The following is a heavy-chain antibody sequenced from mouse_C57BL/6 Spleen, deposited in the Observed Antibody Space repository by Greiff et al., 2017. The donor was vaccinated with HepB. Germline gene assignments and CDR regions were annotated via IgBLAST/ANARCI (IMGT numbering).Heavy chain of an antibody. CDR1: GYTFTSYW. V-gene: IGHV1-55*01. CDR2: IYPGSGST. CDR3: ARSEGIYYYGSRDY. D-gene: IGHD1-1*01. J-gene: IGHJ2*01. Sequence: QVQLKQPGAELVKPGASVKMSCKASGYTFTSYWITWVKQRPGQGLEWIGDIYPGSGSTNYNEKFKSKATLTVDTSSSTAYMQLSSLTSEDSAVYYCARSEGIYYYGSRDYWGQGTTLTVSS.